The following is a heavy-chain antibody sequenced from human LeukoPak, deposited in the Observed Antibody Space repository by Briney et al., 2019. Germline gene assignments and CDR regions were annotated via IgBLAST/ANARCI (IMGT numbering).Heavy chain of an antibody. J-gene: IGHJ3*02. D-gene: IGHD3-10*01. CDR1: GFTFSNYW. Sequence: PGGSLRLSCAASGFTFSNYWMHWVRQAPGKGLVWVSRINTDGSSTTYADSVKGRLTISRDISKNTLYVQMNSLRAEDTAVYYCVRDGMGVIKAFDIWGQGTMVTVSS. V-gene: IGHV3-74*01. CDR2: INTDGSST. CDR3: VRDGMGVIKAFDI.